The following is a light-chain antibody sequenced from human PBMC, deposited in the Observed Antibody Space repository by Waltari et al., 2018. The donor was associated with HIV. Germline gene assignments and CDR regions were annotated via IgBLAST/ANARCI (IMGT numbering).Light chain of an antibody. V-gene: IGLV1-44*01. CDR3: AVWDDSLDGQPV. Sequence: QSVLTQPASASGNPGQRVTISCSGSRPNIGTNTVSWYQQLPATAPKLLIFSDDSGPSGVADRFSGSKSGTSASLAISGLQFEDEAVYFCAVWDDSLDGQPVFGGGTLLTV. J-gene: IGLJ7*01. CDR1: RPNIGTNT. CDR2: SDD.